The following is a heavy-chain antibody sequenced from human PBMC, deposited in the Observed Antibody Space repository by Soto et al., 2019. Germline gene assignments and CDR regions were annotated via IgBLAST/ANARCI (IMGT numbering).Heavy chain of an antibody. CDR1: GFTFINYA. CDR3: EKSRVPTAERDYYLDS. V-gene: IGHV3-23*01. CDR2: ISGSDGST. D-gene: IGHD2-21*02. Sequence: GGSLRLSCAASGFTFINYAMSWVRQAPGKGLEWVSTISGSDGSTFYADSVRGRFTISRDNSKNTLYLQMDSLGFEDTAVYYCEKSRVPTAERDYYLDSWGQGTLVTV. J-gene: IGHJ4*02.